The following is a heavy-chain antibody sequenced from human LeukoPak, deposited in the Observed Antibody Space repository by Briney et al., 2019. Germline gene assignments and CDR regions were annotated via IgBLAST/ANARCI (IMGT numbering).Heavy chain of an antibody. J-gene: IGHJ4*02. V-gene: IGHV3-74*01. Sequence: GGSLRLSCVASGFIFRNYWVHWVRQAPGKGLVWVSRINSDGTSTSYADSVKGRFTISRDDAKNTLYLQMNSLRVEDTAVYYCARTLYSYGHFDYWGQGTLATVSS. D-gene: IGHD5-18*01. CDR2: INSDGTST. CDR3: ARTLYSYGHFDY. CDR1: GFIFRNYW.